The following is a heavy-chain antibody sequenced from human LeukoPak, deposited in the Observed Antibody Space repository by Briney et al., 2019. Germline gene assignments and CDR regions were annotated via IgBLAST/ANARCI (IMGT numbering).Heavy chain of an antibody. Sequence: GRSLRLSRAASGFTFSSYAMSWVRQAPGKGLEWVSAISGSGGSTYYADSVKGRFTISRDNSKNTLYLQMNSLRAEDTAVYYCAKDVSSDWYAEFDYWGQGTLVTVSS. CDR3: AKDVSSDWYAEFDY. D-gene: IGHD6-19*01. J-gene: IGHJ4*02. CDR1: GFTFSSYA. CDR2: ISGSGGST. V-gene: IGHV3-23*01.